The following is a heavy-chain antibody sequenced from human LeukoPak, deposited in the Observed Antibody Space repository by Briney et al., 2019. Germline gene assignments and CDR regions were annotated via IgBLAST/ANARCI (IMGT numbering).Heavy chain of an antibody. V-gene: IGHV3-23*01. J-gene: IGHJ5*02. CDR2: ISGSGGST. Sequence: GGSLTLFCAASGFTFSSYAMSWVRQAPGKGLEWVSAISGSGGSTYYADSVKGRFTISRDNSKNTLYLQMNSLRAEDTAVYYCAKAQVGIATNWFDPWGDGPVVSVSS. D-gene: IGHD6-13*01. CDR3: AKAQVGIATNWFDP. CDR1: GFTFSSYA.